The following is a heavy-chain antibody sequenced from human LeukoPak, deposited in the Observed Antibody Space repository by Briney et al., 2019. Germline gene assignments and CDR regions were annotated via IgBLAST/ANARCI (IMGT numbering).Heavy chain of an antibody. Sequence: GGSLRLSCAASGFTVSSNYMSWVRQAPGKGLEWVSVIYSGGSAYYADSVKGRFTISRDNSKNTLYLQMNSLRAEDTAVYYCAELGITMIGGVWGKGTTVTISS. CDR2: IYSGGSA. CDR1: GFTVSSNY. D-gene: IGHD3-10*02. CDR3: AELGITMIGGV. J-gene: IGHJ6*04. V-gene: IGHV3-66*01.